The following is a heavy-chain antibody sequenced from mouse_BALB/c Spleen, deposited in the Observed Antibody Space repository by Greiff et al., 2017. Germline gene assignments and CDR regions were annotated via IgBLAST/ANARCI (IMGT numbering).Heavy chain of an antibody. CDR3: ARQKQGDY. CDR1: GYTFTSYW. V-gene: IGHV1-7*01. CDR2: INPSTGYT. J-gene: IGHJ2*01. Sequence: VQRVESGAELAKPGASVKMSCKASGYTFTSYWMHWVKQRPGQGLEWIGYINPSTGYTEYNQKFKDKATLTADKSSSTAYMQLSSLTSEDSAVYYCARQKQGDYWGQGTTLTVSS.